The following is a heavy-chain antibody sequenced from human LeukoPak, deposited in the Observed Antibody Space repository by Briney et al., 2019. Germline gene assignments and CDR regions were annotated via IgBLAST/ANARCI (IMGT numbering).Heavy chain of an antibody. V-gene: IGHV1-2*02. CDR1: GYTFTDYY. CDR2: INPNSGGT. CDR3: ARLYTFGGVIVPRFDP. J-gene: IGHJ5*02. Sequence: ASVNVSCKASGYTFTDYYMHWVRQAPGQGLEWMGWINPNSGGTNDAQKFQGRVTMTRDTSISTAYMELSRLRSDDTAVYYCARLYTFGGVIVPRFDPWGQGTLVTVSS. D-gene: IGHD3-16*02.